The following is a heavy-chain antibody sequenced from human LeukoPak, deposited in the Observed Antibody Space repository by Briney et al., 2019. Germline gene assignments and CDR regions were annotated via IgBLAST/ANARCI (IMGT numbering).Heavy chain of an antibody. CDR2: IYSDGSI. D-gene: IGHD2-21*01. J-gene: IGHJ6*02. CDR1: GFTVSNYY. CDR3: ARDHNWHITYNYYYGMDV. V-gene: IGHV3-66*01. Sequence: GGSLRLSCAASGFTVSNYYMTWVRQAPGKGLEWVSIIYSDGSIYYADSVKGRFTISRDSSKNTLFLQKNSLRAEDSAVYYCARDHNWHITYNYYYGMDVWGQGTTVTVSS.